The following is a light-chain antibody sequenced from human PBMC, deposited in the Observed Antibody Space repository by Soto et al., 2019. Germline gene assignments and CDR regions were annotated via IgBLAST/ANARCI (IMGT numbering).Light chain of an antibody. CDR2: KGT. J-gene: IGLJ1*01. V-gene: IGLV2-23*01. CDR1: SSDVGAYDS. CDR3: CSSAPESTYV. Sequence: QSALAQPASVSGSPGQSITISCTGTSSDVGAYDSVSWYQQHPHKAPQLIIYKGTQRPSGVSNQFSGSTSGNAASLTISGLQADDEADYFCCSSAPESTYVCGTGTKVTVL.